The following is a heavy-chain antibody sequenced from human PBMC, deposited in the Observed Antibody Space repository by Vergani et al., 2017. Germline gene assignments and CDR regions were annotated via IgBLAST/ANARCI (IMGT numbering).Heavy chain of an antibody. CDR3: AIYXILTGYYKGYYFDY. J-gene: IGHJ4*02. V-gene: IGHV4-38-2*02. CDR2: IYHSGST. CDR1: GYSISSGYY. Sequence: QVQLQESGPGLVKPSETLSLTCTVSGYSISSGYYWGWIRQPPGKGLEWIGSIYHSGSTYYNPSLKSRVTISVDTSKNQFSLKLSSVTAADTAVYYCAIYXILTGYYKGYYFDYWGQGTLVTVSS. D-gene: IGHD3-9*01.